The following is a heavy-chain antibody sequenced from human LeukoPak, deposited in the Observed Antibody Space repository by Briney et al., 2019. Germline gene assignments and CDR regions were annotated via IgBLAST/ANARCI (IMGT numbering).Heavy chain of an antibody. V-gene: IGHV3-23*01. J-gene: IGHJ4*02. D-gene: IGHD4-17*01. CDR2: ISGSGGST. CDR3: AKAGPRKDYEVDY. Sequence: QTGGSLRLSCAASGFTFSSYAMSWVRQAPGKGPEWVSTISGSGGSTNYADSVKGRFTISRDNSKNTLYLQMNSLRAEDTAVYYCAKAGPRKDYEVDYWGQGTLVTVSS. CDR1: GFTFSSYA.